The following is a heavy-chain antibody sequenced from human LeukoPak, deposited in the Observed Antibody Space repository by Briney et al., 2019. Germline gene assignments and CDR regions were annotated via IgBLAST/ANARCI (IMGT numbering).Heavy chain of an antibody. CDR2: IIPIFGTA. D-gene: IGHD2-15*01. V-gene: IGHV1-69*01. Sequence: SVKVSCKASGGTFSSYAISWVRQAPGQGLEWMGGIIPIFGTANYAQKFQGRVTITADESTSTAYMELSSLRSEDTAVYYCATVGLGYCSGGSCSWGDDAFDIWGQGTMVTVSS. J-gene: IGHJ3*02. CDR1: GGTFSSYA. CDR3: ATVGLGYCSGGSCSWGDDAFDI.